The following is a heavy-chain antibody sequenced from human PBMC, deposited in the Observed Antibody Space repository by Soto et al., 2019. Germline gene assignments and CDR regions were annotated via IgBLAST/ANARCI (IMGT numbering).Heavy chain of an antibody. J-gene: IGHJ4*02. CDR1: GGSISSGGYY. D-gene: IGHD6-6*01. Sequence: SETLSLTCTVSGGSISSGGYYWSWIRQHPGKGLEWIGYIYYSGSTYYNPSLKSRVTISVDTSKNQFSLKLSSVTAADTAVYYCARARPSSIAARRFDYWGQGTLVTVSS. CDR2: IYYSGST. CDR3: ARARPSSIAARRFDY. V-gene: IGHV4-31*03.